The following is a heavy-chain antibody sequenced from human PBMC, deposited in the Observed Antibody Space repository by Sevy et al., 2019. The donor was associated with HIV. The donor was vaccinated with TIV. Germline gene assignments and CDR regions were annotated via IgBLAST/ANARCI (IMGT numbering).Heavy chain of an antibody. CDR2: IYYSGST. Sequence: SETLSLTCTVSGGSISSYYWSWIRQPPGKGLEWIGYIYYSGSTNYNPSLKSRVTISVDTSKNQFSLKLSSVTAADTAVYYCARGSKPPPPYYYYYYMDVWGKGTTVTVSS. J-gene: IGHJ6*03. CDR3: ARGSKPPPPYYYYYYMDV. V-gene: IGHV4-59*01. CDR1: GGSISSYY.